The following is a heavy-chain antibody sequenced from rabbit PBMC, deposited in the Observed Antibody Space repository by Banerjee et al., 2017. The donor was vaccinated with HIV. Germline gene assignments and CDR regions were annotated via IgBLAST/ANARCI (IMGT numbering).Heavy chain of an antibody. Sequence: QEQLEESGGDLVKPEGSLTLTCTASGFSFSNKYVMCWVRQAPGKGLEWIACINTSSGNTVYASWAKGRFTISKHNAQNTTYLQLNSLTVADTATYFCARDLAGVVGWNLNLWGPGTLVTVS. CDR2: INTSSGNT. CDR3: ARDLAGVVGWNLNL. D-gene: IGHD4-1*01. V-gene: IGHV1S45*01. CDR1: GFSFSNKYV. J-gene: IGHJ4*01.